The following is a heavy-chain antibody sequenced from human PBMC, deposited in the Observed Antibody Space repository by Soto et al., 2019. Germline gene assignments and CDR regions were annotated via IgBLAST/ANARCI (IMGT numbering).Heavy chain of an antibody. Sequence: EVQLVESGGGLVQPGGSLRLSCAASGFTFSSCWMHWVRQAPGKGLVWVSRINSDGSSTTYADSVKGRFTISRDNAKNTLYLQMNSLRAEDTAVYYCARDTDIVIIPAATDAMDVWGQGTTVTVSS. J-gene: IGHJ6*02. CDR2: INSDGSST. V-gene: IGHV3-74*01. D-gene: IGHD2-2*01. CDR1: GFTFSSCW. CDR3: ARDTDIVIIPAATDAMDV.